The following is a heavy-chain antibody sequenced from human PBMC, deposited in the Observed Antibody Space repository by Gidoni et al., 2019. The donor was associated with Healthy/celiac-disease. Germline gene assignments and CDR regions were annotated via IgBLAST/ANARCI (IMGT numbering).Heavy chain of an antibody. Sequence: EVQLVESGGGLVQPGGSLRLSCSASGFTFSSYAMHWVRQAPGKGLEYVSAISSNGGSTYYADSVKGRFTISRDNSKNTLYLQMSSLRAEDTAVYYCVKDGGGVWWDPGYWGQGTLVTVSS. D-gene: IGHD2-21*01. CDR1: GFTFSSYA. J-gene: IGHJ4*02. V-gene: IGHV3-64D*06. CDR3: VKDGGGVWWDPGY. CDR2: ISSNGGST.